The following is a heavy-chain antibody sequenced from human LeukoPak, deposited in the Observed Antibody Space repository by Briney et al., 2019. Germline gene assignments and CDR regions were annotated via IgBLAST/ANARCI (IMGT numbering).Heavy chain of an antibody. CDR2: IKHDGSEK. Sequence: GGSLRLSCAASGFIFTNYFMSWVRQAPGKGLEWVASIKHDGSEKYYVDSVRGRFTISRDNTMNSLYLQMNSLRAEDTAVYYCARDSGSYYTLDYWGQGTLVTVSS. J-gene: IGHJ4*02. V-gene: IGHV3-7*01. CDR3: ARDSGSYYTLDY. D-gene: IGHD1-26*01. CDR1: GFIFTNYF.